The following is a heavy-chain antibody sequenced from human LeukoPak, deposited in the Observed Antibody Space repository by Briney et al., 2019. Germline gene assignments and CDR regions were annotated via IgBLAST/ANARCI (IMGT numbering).Heavy chain of an antibody. D-gene: IGHD3-10*01. J-gene: IGHJ4*02. CDR2: IKQDGSEK. CDR3: ARDSSGAFDH. V-gene: IGHV3-7*03. CDR1: GFTFSSYW. Sequence: GGSLGLSCAASGFTFSSYWMTWVRQAPGRGLEWVANIKQDGSEKYYVDSVKGRFTISRDNAKNSLYLQMNSLRAEDTAVYYCARDSSGAFDHWGQGTLVTVSS.